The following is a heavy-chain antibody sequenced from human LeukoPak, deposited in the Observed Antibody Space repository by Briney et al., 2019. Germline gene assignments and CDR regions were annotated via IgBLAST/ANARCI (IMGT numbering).Heavy chain of an antibody. CDR3: AKIAPWGAVTTTDGFDY. CDR2: ISDSGGAT. D-gene: IGHD4-17*01. J-gene: IGHJ4*02. Sequence: GGSLRLSCAASGFSFRNYAMSWVRQAPGKGLEWVSSISDSGGATYYADSVKGRFTISRDNSRNTLYLQLNSLRADDTAVYYCAKIAPWGAVTTTDGFDYWGQGTLVTASS. CDR1: GFSFRNYA. V-gene: IGHV3-23*01.